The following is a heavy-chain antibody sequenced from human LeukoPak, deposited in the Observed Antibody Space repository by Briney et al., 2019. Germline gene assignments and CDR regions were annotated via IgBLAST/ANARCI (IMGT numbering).Heavy chain of an antibody. Sequence: GGSLRLSCGASGFTFSTYAMSWVRQAPGKGLEWVSAIVGSGVSTYYTDSLKGRFTISRDNSENTLYLQMSSLRAEDTAIYYCAKDYYDSSGYARKKTGHFDYWGQGTLVTVSS. CDR2: IVGSGVST. CDR1: GFTFSTYA. V-gene: IGHV3-23*01. J-gene: IGHJ4*02. D-gene: IGHD3-22*01. CDR3: AKDYYDSSGYARKKTGHFDY.